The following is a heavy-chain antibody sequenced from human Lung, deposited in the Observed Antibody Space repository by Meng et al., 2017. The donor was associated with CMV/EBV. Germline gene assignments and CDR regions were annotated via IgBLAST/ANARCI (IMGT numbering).Heavy chain of an antibody. D-gene: IGHD2-2*01. V-gene: IGHV3-23*03. CDR3: AKVYTSTNWGYYYGMDV. Sequence: GESXKISCAAPGFSFSSYAMNWVRQAPGRGLEWVSLIYSGGSDTYYVDSVKGLFTISSDDSKNTMYLQMHSLAADDTAIYYCAKVYTSTNWGYYYGMDVWXQGTXVTVSS. CDR2: IYSGGSDT. J-gene: IGHJ6*02. CDR1: GFSFSSYA.